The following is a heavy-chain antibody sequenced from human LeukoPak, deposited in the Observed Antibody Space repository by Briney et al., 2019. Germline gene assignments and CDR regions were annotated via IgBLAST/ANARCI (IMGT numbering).Heavy chain of an antibody. D-gene: IGHD2-15*01. J-gene: IGHJ4*02. CDR2: INHSGST. V-gene: IGHV4-34*01. Sequence: SETLSLTCAVYGGSFSGYYWSWIRQPPGKGLEWIGEINHSGSTNYNPSLKSRVTISVGTSKNQFSLKLSSVTAADTAVYYCARGLGYCSGGSCQGLFDYWGQGTLVTVSS. CDR3: ARGLGYCSGGSCQGLFDY. CDR1: GGSFSGYY.